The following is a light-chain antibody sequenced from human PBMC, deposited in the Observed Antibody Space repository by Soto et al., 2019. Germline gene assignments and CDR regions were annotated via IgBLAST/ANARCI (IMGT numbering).Light chain of an antibody. CDR1: QSISSY. Sequence: DIQMTQSPSSLSASVGDRFTITCRASQSISSYLNWYQQRPGKAPXXLISGASSLRRGVPSRFSGSGSGTDFTLSISSLQPEDFATYYCQQSYSAVTFGGGTKVDIK. CDR3: QQSYSAVT. CDR2: GAS. J-gene: IGKJ4*01. V-gene: IGKV1-39*01.